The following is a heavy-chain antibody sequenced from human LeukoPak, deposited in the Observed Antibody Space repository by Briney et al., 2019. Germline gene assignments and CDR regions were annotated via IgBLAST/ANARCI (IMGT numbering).Heavy chain of an antibody. Sequence: SETLSLTCTVSGYSISSGYYWGWIRQPPGKGLEWIGTIHHSGSTNYNPSLKGRVTIAVDTSKNQFSLKLSSVTAADTAVYFCARQIGYSYGYFDYWGQGTLVTVSS. J-gene: IGHJ4*02. V-gene: IGHV4-38-2*02. CDR1: GYSISSGYY. CDR3: ARQIGYSYGYFDY. D-gene: IGHD5-18*01. CDR2: IHHSGST.